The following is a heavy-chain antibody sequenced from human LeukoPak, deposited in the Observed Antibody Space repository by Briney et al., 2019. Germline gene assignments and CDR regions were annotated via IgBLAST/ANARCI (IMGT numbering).Heavy chain of an antibody. CDR1: GDSVSSNSVA. CDR2: TYYSSKWYN. D-gene: IGHD7-27*01. CDR3: AKDGGLWVSAHWGDS. Sequence: SQTLSLTCAISGDSVSSNSVAWNWIRQTPSRGLECLGRTYYSSKWYNEYAVSVRSRINVNPDISKNQFSLQLNSVTPEDTAVYYCAKDGGLWVSAHWGDSWGRGTLVTVSS. J-gene: IGHJ4*02. V-gene: IGHV6-1*01.